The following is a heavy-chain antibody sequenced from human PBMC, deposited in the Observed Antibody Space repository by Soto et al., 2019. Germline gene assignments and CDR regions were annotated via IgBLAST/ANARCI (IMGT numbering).Heavy chain of an antibody. D-gene: IGHD2-2*02. CDR3: AKIRYCSSTSCYTTRTNRLNYYYYGMDV. J-gene: IGHJ6*02. CDR1: GFTFSSYG. Sequence: QVQLVESGGGVVQPGRSLRLSCAASGFTFSSYGMHWVRQAPGKGLEWVAVISYDGSNKYYADSVKGRFTISRDNSKNTLYLQMNSLRAEDTAVYYCAKIRYCSSTSCYTTRTNRLNYYYYGMDVWGQGTTVTVSS. V-gene: IGHV3-30*18. CDR2: ISYDGSNK.